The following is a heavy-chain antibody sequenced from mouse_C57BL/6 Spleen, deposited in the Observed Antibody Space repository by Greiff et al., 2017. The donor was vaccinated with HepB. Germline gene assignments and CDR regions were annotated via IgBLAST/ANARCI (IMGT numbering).Heavy chain of an antibody. J-gene: IGHJ1*03. Sequence: VQGVESGAELARPGASVKLSCKASGYTFTSYGISWVKQRTGQGLEWIGEIYPRSGNTYYNEKFKGKATLTADKSSSTAYMELRSLTSEDSAVYFCSRSGDGYGNYDYWYFDVWGTGTTVTVSS. V-gene: IGHV1-81*01. CDR1: GYTFTSYG. CDR2: IYPRSGNT. CDR3: SRSGDGYGNYDYWYFDV. D-gene: IGHD2-10*02.